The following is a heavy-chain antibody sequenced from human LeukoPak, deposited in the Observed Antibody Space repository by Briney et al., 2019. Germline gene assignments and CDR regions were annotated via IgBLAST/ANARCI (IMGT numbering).Heavy chain of an antibody. D-gene: IGHD3-22*01. CDR1: GGSLNTPNYY. J-gene: IGHJ3*02. CDR2: IYYSGST. CDR3: ARVATMTKDAFDI. Sequence: SETLSLTCTVSGGSLNTPNYYWGWIRQTPGKGLEWIGYIYYSGSTNYNPSLKSRVTISVDTSKNQFSLKLSSVTAADTAVYYCARVATMTKDAFDIWGQGTMVTVSS. V-gene: IGHV4-61*01.